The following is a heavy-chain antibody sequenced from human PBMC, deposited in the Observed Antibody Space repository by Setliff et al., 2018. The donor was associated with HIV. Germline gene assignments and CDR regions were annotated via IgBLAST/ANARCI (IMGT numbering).Heavy chain of an antibody. Sequence: GGSLRLSCAASGFIFSKSCMSWVRQAPGKGLEWVATIKQDESEKNYLDSVKGRFAISKDFAKRSVYLQMDNLRAEDTATYYCARGLWLGTFDLWGQGTLVTVSS. CDR2: IKQDESEK. D-gene: IGHD6-19*01. V-gene: IGHV3-7*03. CDR1: GFIFSKSC. CDR3: ARGLWLGTFDL. J-gene: IGHJ5*02.